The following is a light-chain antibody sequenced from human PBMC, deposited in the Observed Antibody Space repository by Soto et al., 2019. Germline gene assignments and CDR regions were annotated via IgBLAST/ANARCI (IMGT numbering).Light chain of an antibody. Sequence: DIQMTQSPSTLSASLGDRVTITCRASQNIRSRLAWYQQKPEKAPKLLIYDASRLESGVPSRFSGSVFGTEFTLTITGLQSDDFATYHCQQYNSYSPTFGGGTKVEI. CDR3: QQYNSYSPT. J-gene: IGKJ4*01. CDR1: QNIRSR. V-gene: IGKV1-5*01. CDR2: DAS.